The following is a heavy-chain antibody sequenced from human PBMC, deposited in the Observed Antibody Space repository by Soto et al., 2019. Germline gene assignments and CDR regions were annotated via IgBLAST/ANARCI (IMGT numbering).Heavy chain of an antibody. J-gene: IGHJ3*02. V-gene: IGHV3-23*01. CDR3: AKARESGATTDAFDI. CDR2: ISGSGGST. Sequence: GGSLRLSCAASGFTFSSYAMSWVRQAPGKGLEWVSAISGSGGSTYYADSGKGRFTISRDNSKNTLYLQMNSLTAEDEAEYDCAKARESGATTDAFDIWGQGTMVTVSS. D-gene: IGHD1-26*01. CDR1: GFTFSSYA.